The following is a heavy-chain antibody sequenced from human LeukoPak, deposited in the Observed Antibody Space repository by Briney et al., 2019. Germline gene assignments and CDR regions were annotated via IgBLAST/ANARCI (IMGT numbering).Heavy chain of an antibody. CDR3: ARLPCGSTSCYGGFDY. Sequence: SGPGLVKPSETLSLTSTVSGGSISSSSYYWGWIRQPPGKGLEWTGSIYYSGSTYYNPSLKSRVTISVDTSKNQFSRKLSSVTAADTAVYYCARLPCGSTSCYGGFDYWGRGTLVTVSS. CDR1: GGSISSSSYY. CDR2: IYYSGST. V-gene: IGHV4-39*01. D-gene: IGHD2-2*01. J-gene: IGHJ4*02.